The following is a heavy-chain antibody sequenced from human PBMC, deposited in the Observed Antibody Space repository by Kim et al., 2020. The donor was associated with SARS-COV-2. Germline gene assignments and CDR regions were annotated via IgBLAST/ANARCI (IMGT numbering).Heavy chain of an antibody. V-gene: IGHV3-7*01. Sequence: GGSLRLSCAASGFTFSSYWMSWVRQAPGKGLEWVANIKQDGSEKYYVDSVKGRFTISRDNAKNSLYLQMNSLRAEDTAVYYCAREDTVMEFWSGPNFNFDYWGQGTLVTVSS. CDR2: IKQDGSEK. D-gene: IGHD3-3*01. J-gene: IGHJ4*02. CDR3: AREDTVMEFWSGPNFNFDY. CDR1: GFTFSSYW.